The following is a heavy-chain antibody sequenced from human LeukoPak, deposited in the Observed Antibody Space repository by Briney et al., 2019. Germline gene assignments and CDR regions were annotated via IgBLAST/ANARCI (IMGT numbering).Heavy chain of an antibody. CDR2: INPNTSGT. D-gene: IGHD1-1*01. V-gene: IGHV1-2*02. CDR1: GYTFINYY. J-gene: IGHJ6*02. CDR3: TRDVSRNDPYGMDV. Sequence: ASMKVSCKASGYTFINYYMHWVRQAPGQGLAWLGWINPNTSGTSYPQKFQGRVTMTRDTSISTAYMELSRLRSDDTAVYYCTRDVSRNDPYGMDVWGQGTAVTVSS.